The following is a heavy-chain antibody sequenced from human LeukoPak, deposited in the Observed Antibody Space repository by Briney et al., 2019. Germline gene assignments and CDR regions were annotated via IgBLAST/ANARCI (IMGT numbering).Heavy chain of an antibody. D-gene: IGHD2-8*02. V-gene: IGHV4-39*01. Sequence: SETLSLTCTVSGGSIISSSYNWGWIRQPPGKGLEWIGTIYYSGTTYYNPSLQSRVTISVDTSKNEFSLKVNSVTAADTAVYYCARLPTGFPNWFDPWGQGTRVTVSP. CDR1: GGSIISSSYN. CDR3: ARLPTGFPNWFDP. J-gene: IGHJ5*02. CDR2: IYYSGTT.